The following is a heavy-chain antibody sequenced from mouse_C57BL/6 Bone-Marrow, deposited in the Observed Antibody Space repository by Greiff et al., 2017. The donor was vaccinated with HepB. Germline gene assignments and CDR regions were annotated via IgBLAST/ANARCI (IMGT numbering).Heavy chain of an antibody. Sequence: VQVVESGAELARPGASVKMSCKASGYTFTSYTMHWVKQRPGQGLEWIGYINPSSGYTKYNQKFKDKATLTADKSSSTAYMQLSSLTSEDSAVYYCARSGDGPAWFAYWGQGTLVTVSA. CDR1: GYTFTSYT. V-gene: IGHV1-4*01. CDR2: INPSSGYT. CDR3: ARSGDGPAWFAY. J-gene: IGHJ3*01. D-gene: IGHD2-3*01.